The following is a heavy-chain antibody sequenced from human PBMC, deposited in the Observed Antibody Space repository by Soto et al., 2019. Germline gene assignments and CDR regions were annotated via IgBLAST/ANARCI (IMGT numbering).Heavy chain of an antibody. CDR3: ARGFLGLGNLYFDI. D-gene: IGHD3-10*01. CDR1: GGSISSYY. CDR2: IYYSGST. J-gene: IGHJ3*02. V-gene: IGHV4-59*01. Sequence: PSETLSLTCTVSGGSISSYYWSWIRQPPGKGLEWIGYIYYSGSTNYNPSLKSRVTISVDTSKNQFSLKLSSVTAADTAVYYCARGFLGLGNLYFDIWGQGTMVTVSS.